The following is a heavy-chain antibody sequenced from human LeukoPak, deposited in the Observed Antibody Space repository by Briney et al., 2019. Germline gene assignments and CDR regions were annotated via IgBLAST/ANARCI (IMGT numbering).Heavy chain of an antibody. V-gene: IGHV3-48*03. CDR2: ISSSGSTI. J-gene: IGHJ4*02. CDR3: AVATIKDYFDY. Sequence: GSLRLSCAASGFTFSSYEMNWVRQAPGKGLEWVSYISSSGSTIYYADSVKGRFTISRDNAKSSLYLQMNSLRAEDTAVYYCAVATIKDYFDYWGQGTLVTVSS. CDR1: GFTFSSYE. D-gene: IGHD5-24*01.